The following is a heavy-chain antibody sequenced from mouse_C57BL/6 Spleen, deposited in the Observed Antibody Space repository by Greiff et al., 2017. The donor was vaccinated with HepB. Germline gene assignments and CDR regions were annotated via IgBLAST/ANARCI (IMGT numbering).Heavy chain of an antibody. Sequence: DVKLVESGGGLVQPGGSLSLSCAASGFTFTDYYMSWVRQPPGKALEWLGFIRNKANGYTTEYSASVKGRFTISRDNSQSILYLQMNALRAEDSATYYCAREGLTGTFAYWGQGTLVTVSA. D-gene: IGHD4-1*01. CDR2: IRNKANGYTT. J-gene: IGHJ3*01. CDR1: GFTFTDYY. V-gene: IGHV7-3*01. CDR3: AREGLTGTFAY.